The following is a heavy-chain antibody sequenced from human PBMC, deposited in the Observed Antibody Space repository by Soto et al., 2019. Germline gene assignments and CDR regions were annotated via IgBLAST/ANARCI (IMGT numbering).Heavy chain of an antibody. J-gene: IGHJ4*02. V-gene: IGHV1-8*01. CDR3: ARTRLCDGDCYSAYYFDF. CDR2: MNPNSGNT. D-gene: IGHD2-21*02. CDR1: GYTFTNYD. Sequence: GASVKVSCKPSGYTFTNYDINWVRQATGLGLEWMGWMNPNSGNTGYIQKFQGRVTMTRDTSTSTAYMELTSLTSDDTAVYYCARTRLCDGDCYSAYYFDFWGQGALVTAPQ.